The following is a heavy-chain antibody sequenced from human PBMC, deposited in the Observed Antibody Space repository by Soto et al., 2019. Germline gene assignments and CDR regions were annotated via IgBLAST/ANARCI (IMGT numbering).Heavy chain of an antibody. J-gene: IGHJ4*02. CDR3: AREPSYVDTAMVV. D-gene: IGHD5-18*01. V-gene: IGHV4-31*03. Sequence: PSETLSLTCTVSGGSISSGGYYWSWTRQHPGKGLEWIGHIYYSGSTYYNPSLKSRVTISVDTSKNQFSLKLSSVTAADTAVYYCAREPSYVDTAMVVWGQGTLVTVSS. CDR2: IYYSGST. CDR1: GGSISSGGYY.